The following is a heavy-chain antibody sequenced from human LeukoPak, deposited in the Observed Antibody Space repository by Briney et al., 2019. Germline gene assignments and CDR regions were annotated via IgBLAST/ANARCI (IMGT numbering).Heavy chain of an antibody. CDR2: IYYSGST. CDR3: ASDDGSSWYAVGASFDI. J-gene: IGHJ3*02. CDR1: GGSISSSSYY. Sequence: SETLSLTCTVSGGSISSSSYYWGWIRQPPGKGLEWIGSIYYSGSTYYNPSLKSRVTISVDTSKNQFSLKLSSVTAADTAVYYCASDDGSSWYAVGASFDIWGQGTMVTVSS. D-gene: IGHD6-13*01. V-gene: IGHV4-39*07.